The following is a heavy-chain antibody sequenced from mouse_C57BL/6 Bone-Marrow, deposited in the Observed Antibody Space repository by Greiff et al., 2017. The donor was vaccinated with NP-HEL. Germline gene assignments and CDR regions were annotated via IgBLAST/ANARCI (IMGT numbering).Heavy chain of an antibody. J-gene: IGHJ2*01. CDR3: TATTVVAKGS. D-gene: IGHD1-1*01. CDR1: GYTFTDYE. CDR2: IEPETGGT. Sequence: QVQLKESGAELVRPGASVTLSCKASGYTFTDYEMHWVKQTPVHGLEWIGAIEPETGGTAYNQKFKGKAILTADKSSSTAYMELRSLTSEDSAVYYCTATTVVAKGSWGQGTTLTVSS. V-gene: IGHV1-15*01.